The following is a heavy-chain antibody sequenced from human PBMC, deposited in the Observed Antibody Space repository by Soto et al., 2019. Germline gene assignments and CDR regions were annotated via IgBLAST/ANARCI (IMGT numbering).Heavy chain of an antibody. CDR2: ISSSSSYI. J-gene: IGHJ3*02. V-gene: IGHV3-21*01. Sequence: GGSLRHSCAASGFTFSSYSMNWVRQAPGKGLEWVSSISSSSSYIYYADSVKGRFTISRDNAKNSLYLQMNSLRAEDTAVYYCARGRTGDVSANDAFDIWGQGTMVTVSS. D-gene: IGHD7-27*01. CDR1: GFTFSSYS. CDR3: ARGRTGDVSANDAFDI.